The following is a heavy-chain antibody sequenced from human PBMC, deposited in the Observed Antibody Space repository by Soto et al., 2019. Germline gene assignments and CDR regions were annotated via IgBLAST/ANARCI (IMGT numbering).Heavy chain of an antibody. Sequence: QLQLQESGPGLVKPSETLSLTCTVSGGSISSSSYYWGWIRQPPGKGLEWIGSIYYSGSTYYNPSLKSRVTISVDTSKNQFSLKLSSVTAADTAVYYWARPAVHSSGFTDYWGQGPLVTVSS. CDR3: ARPAVHSSGFTDY. J-gene: IGHJ4*02. D-gene: IGHD6-19*01. CDR1: GGSISSSSYY. V-gene: IGHV4-39*01. CDR2: IYYSGST.